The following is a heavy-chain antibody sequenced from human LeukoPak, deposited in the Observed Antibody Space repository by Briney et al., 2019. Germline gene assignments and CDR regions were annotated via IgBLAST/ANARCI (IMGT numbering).Heavy chain of an antibody. V-gene: IGHV3-23*01. Sequence: GGSLRLSCAASGFIFDNYVLTWVRQTPEKGLEWVAGISGSGSSTNYADAVKGRFTISRDNSKDTVYLQLSSLNSEDTAVYYCARSRKQQLVQNYFDSWGQGTLVTVSS. D-gene: IGHD6-13*01. CDR3: ARSRKQQLVQNYFDS. CDR1: GFIFDNYV. CDR2: ISGSGSST. J-gene: IGHJ4*02.